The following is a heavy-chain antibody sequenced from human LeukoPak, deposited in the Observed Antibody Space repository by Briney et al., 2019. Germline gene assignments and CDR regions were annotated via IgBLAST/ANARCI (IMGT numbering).Heavy chain of an antibody. V-gene: IGHV3-7*01. Sequence: GGSLRLSCAASGFTFSSYWMSWVRQAPGKGLEWVANIKQDGSEKYYVDSVKGRFTISRDNAKNSLYLQMNSLRAEDTAVYYCARVSGYCSGGSCYLGYYYYYGMDVWGQGTTVTVSS. CDR1: GFTFSSYW. CDR3: ARVSGYCSGGSCYLGYYYYYGMDV. J-gene: IGHJ6*02. D-gene: IGHD2-15*01. CDR2: IKQDGSEK.